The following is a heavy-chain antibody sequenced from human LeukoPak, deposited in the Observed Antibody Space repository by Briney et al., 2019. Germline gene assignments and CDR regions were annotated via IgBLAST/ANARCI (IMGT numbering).Heavy chain of an antibody. CDR1: GFTASSNY. Sequence: GGSLRLSCAASGFTASSNYMSWVRQAPGKGLEWVSVIYTGGSTYYADSVKGRFTISRDNSKNTLYLQLNSLRAEDTAVYYCARGIPVAGNLGTFDYWGQGTLVTVSS. V-gene: IGHV3-66*01. CDR3: ARGIPVAGNLGTFDY. J-gene: IGHJ4*02. CDR2: IYTGGST. D-gene: IGHD6-19*01.